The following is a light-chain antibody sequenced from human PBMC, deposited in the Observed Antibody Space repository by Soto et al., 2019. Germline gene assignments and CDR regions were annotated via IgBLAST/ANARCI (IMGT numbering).Light chain of an antibody. CDR3: QQLNSYPPYT. J-gene: IGKJ2*01. Sequence: IPLTQSPSSLSASVGDRVTITCRASQGISSYLAWYQQKPGKAPKLLIYAASTLQSGVTSRISGSGSGTDFTLTISSLQPEDFATNYCQQLNSYPPYTFGQGTKLEIK. CDR2: AAS. V-gene: IGKV1-9*01. CDR1: QGISSY.